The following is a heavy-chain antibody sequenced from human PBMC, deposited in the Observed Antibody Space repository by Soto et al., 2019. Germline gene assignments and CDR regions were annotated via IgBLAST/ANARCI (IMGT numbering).Heavy chain of an antibody. V-gene: IGHV4-31*03. D-gene: IGHD3-9*01. J-gene: IGHJ3*02. CDR2: IYYSGST. CDR1: GGSISSGGYY. CDR3: ARGTIHDILTGYYAFDI. Sequence: PSETLSLTCTVSGGSISSGGYYWSWIRQHPGKGLEWIGYIYYSGSTYYNPSLKSRVTISVDTSKNQFSLKLSSVTAADTAVYYCARGTIHDILTGYYAFDIWGQGKMVTV.